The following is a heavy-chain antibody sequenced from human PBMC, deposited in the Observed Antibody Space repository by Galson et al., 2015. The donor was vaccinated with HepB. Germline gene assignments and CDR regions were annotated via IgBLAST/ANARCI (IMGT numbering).Heavy chain of an antibody. CDR1: GFTIGDYS. Sequence: SLRLSCAGSGFTIGDYSLNWFRQAPGKGLEWVGFIRNKAYGETTQYAASGKGRFTISRDDSKSIAYLQMDSLKTEDTAVYFCSRGHLFGVIWGQGTLVTVSS. CDR3: SRGHLFGVI. CDR2: IRNKAYGETT. V-gene: IGHV3-49*03. J-gene: IGHJ4*02. D-gene: IGHD3-10*02.